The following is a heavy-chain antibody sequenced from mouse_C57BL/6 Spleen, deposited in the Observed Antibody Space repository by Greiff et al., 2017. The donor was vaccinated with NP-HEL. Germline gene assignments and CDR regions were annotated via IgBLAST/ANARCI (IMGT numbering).Heavy chain of an antibody. Sequence: EVKVVESGGGLVKPGGSLKLSCAASGFTFSSYAMSWVRQTPEKRLEWVATISDGGSYTYYPDNVKGRFTISRDNAKNNLYLQMSHLKSEDTAMYDCARGGYVAWFAYWGQGTLVTVSA. CDR1: GFTFSSYA. CDR3: ARGGYVAWFAY. CDR2: ISDGGSYT. V-gene: IGHV5-4*03. D-gene: IGHD3-1*01. J-gene: IGHJ3*01.